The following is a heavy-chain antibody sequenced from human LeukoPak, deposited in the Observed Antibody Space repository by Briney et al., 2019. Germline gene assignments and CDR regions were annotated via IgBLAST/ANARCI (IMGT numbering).Heavy chain of an antibody. D-gene: IGHD1-1*01. V-gene: IGHV4-59*05. CDR3: ARLERRVGAFDI. J-gene: IGHJ3*02. CDR1: GGSISSYY. Sequence: PSETLSLTCTVSGGSISSYYWSWIRQPPGKGLEWIGSIYYSGSTYYNPSLKSRVTISVDTSKNQFSLKLSSVTAADTAVYYCARLERRVGAFDIWGQGTMVTVSS. CDR2: IYYSGST.